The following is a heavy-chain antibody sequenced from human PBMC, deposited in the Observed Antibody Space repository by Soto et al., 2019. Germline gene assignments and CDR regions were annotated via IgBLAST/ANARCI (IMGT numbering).Heavy chain of an antibody. CDR2: ISGSGGST. CDR1: GFTFSSYA. Sequence: GGSLRLSCAASGFTFSSYAMSWVRLAPGKGLEWVSAISGSGGSTYYADSVKGRFTISRDNSKNTLFLQMNSLRAEDTAVYYCAKDRRLMVRGASPIYFDYWGQGTLVTVSS. D-gene: IGHD3-10*01. V-gene: IGHV3-23*01. CDR3: AKDRRLMVRGASPIYFDY. J-gene: IGHJ4*02.